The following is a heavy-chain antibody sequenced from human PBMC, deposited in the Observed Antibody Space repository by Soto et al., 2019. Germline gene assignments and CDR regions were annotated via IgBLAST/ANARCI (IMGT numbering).Heavy chain of an antibody. Sequence: PGGSLRLSCAASGFTFSSYAMSWVRQAPGKGLEWVSAISGSGGSTYYADSVKGRFTISRDNSKNTLYLQMNSLRAEDTAVYYCAKDLYYDSSGYQTGLDYWGQGTLVTVS. CDR3: AKDLYYDSSGYQTGLDY. CDR2: ISGSGGST. J-gene: IGHJ4*02. D-gene: IGHD3-22*01. CDR1: GFTFSSYA. V-gene: IGHV3-23*01.